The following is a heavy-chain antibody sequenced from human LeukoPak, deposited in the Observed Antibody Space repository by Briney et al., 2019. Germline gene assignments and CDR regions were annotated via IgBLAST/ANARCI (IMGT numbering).Heavy chain of an antibody. Sequence: SVKVSCKASGGTFSSYAISWVRQAPGQGLEWMGGIIPIFGTANYAQKFQGRVTITADESTSTAYMELSSLRSEGTAVYYCAREGGSYCRSTSCPDAFDIWGQGTMVTVSS. CDR1: GGTFSSYA. CDR3: AREGGSYCRSTSCPDAFDI. J-gene: IGHJ3*02. V-gene: IGHV1-69*13. CDR2: IIPIFGTA. D-gene: IGHD2-2*01.